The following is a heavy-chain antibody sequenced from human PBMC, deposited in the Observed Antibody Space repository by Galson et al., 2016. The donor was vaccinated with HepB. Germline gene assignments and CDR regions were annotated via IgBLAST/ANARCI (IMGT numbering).Heavy chain of an antibody. CDR3: AKGLEGTVTTVYDS. CDR2: LVPIIGAP. CDR1: GGTFRTYG. V-gene: IGHV1-69*13. D-gene: IGHD4-17*01. J-gene: IGHJ4*02. Sequence: SVKVSCKASGGTFRTYGLNWVRQAPGQGLEWMGGLVPIIGAPHYAQKFLGRVTITADESTRTSYMELSSLKTDDSAIYFCAKGLEGTVTTVYDSWSQGTLVTVSS.